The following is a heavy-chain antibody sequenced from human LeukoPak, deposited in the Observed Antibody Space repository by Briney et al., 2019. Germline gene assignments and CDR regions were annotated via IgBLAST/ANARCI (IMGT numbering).Heavy chain of an antibody. CDR1: GGSISSGGYY. V-gene: IGHV4-30-2*01. Sequence: SETLSLTCTVSGGSISSGGYYWSWIRQPPGKGLEWIGYIYHSGSTYYNPSLKSRVTISVDRSKNQFSLKLSSVTAADTAVYYCARYSNSQGNVDYWGQGTLVTVSS. CDR2: IYHSGST. CDR3: ARYSNSQGNVDY. D-gene: IGHD4-11*01. J-gene: IGHJ4*02.